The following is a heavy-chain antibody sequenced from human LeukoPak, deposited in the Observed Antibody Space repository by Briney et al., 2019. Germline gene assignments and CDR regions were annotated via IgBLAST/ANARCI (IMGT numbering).Heavy chain of an antibody. D-gene: IGHD1-26*01. V-gene: IGHV1-18*01. CDR3: ATGIVGDTTAKDAFDI. Sequence: ASVKVSCKASGYTFTSYGISWVRQAPGQGLEWMGWISAYNGNTNYAQKLQGRVTMTTDTSTSTAYMELRSLRSDDTAVYYCATGIVGDTTAKDAFDIWGQGTMVTVSS. CDR1: GYTFTSYG. J-gene: IGHJ3*02. CDR2: ISAYNGNT.